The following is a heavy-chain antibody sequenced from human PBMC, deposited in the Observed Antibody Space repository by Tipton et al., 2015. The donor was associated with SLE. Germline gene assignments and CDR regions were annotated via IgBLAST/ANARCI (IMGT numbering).Heavy chain of an antibody. CDR2: IYYSGST. CDR1: GGSISSYY. D-gene: IGHD1-1*01. V-gene: IGHV4-59*01. Sequence: TLSLTCTASGGSISSYYWSWIRQPPGKGLEWIGYIYYSGSTNYNPSLKSRVTISVDTSKNQFSLKLSSVTAADTAVYYCAGGQLERRRFDYWGQGTLVTVSS. CDR3: AGGQLERRRFDY. J-gene: IGHJ4*02.